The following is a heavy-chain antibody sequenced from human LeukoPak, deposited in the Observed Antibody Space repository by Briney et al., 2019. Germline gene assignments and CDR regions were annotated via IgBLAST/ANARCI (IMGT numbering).Heavy chain of an antibody. J-gene: IGHJ3*02. CDR1: GFTFSSYG. D-gene: IGHD2-15*01. CDR3: ARDCSGGSCDAFDI. Sequence: GRSLTLSCAASGFTFSSYGMLWVRQAPGKGLEWVAVIWYDGSNKYYADSVKGRFTISRDNSKNTLYLQMNSLRAEDTAVYYCARDCSGGSCDAFDIWGQGTMVTVSS. CDR2: IWYDGSNK. V-gene: IGHV3-33*01.